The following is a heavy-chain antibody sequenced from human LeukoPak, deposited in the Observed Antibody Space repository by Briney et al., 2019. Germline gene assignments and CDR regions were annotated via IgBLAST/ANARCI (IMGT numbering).Heavy chain of an antibody. CDR2: IYYSGST. Sequence: SETLSLTCTVSGGSISSYYWSWIRQPPGKGLEWIGYIYYSGSTNYNPSLKSRVTISVDTSKNQFSLKLSSVTAADTAVYYCARDNDILTAGDYWGQGTLVTVSS. J-gene: IGHJ4*02. V-gene: IGHV4-59*12. CDR1: GGSISSYY. CDR3: ARDNDILTAGDY. D-gene: IGHD3-9*01.